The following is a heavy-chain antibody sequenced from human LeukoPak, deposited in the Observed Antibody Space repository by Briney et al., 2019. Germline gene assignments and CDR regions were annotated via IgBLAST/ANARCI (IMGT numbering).Heavy chain of an antibody. CDR3: ARVYCSSNSCYLDY. V-gene: IGHV4-4*02. CDR1: GASISSNNW. J-gene: IGHJ4*02. D-gene: IGHD2-2*01. CDR2: IFFTGTT. Sequence: SSGTLSLTCAVPGASISSNNWWSWVRRPPGKGLEWIGEIFFTGTTTYNPSLKSRVSISLDKSKNQLSLNLASVTAADTAIYYCARVYCSSNSCYLDYWAQGTLVTVSS.